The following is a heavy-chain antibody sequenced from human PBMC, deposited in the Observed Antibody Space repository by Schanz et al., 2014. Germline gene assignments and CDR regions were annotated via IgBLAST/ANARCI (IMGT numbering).Heavy chain of an antibody. CDR3: ARDSGSHYLVDY. CDR2: ISRSSSTI. D-gene: IGHD1-26*01. J-gene: IGHJ4*02. V-gene: IGHV3-48*01. Sequence: EVQLVESGGGLVQPGGSPRLSCAASAFIFRSYSMHWVRQAPGKGLEWVSYISRSSSTIYYADSVRGRFTISRDNAKNSLYLQMNSLRAEDTAVYYCARDSGSHYLVDYWGQGTLVTVSS. CDR1: AFIFRSYS.